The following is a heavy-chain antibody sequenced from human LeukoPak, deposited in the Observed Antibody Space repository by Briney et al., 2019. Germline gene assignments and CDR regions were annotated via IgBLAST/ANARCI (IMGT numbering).Heavy chain of an antibody. Sequence: GGPLRLSCAASGFTFSSYWMRWVRQAPGKGLVWVSRINTDGSSTSYADSVKGRFTISRDNAKNTLYLQMNSLRAEDTAVYYCARDRDSSGWSGGFDYWGQGTLVTVSS. D-gene: IGHD6-19*01. V-gene: IGHV3-74*01. J-gene: IGHJ4*02. CDR3: ARDRDSSGWSGGFDY. CDR2: INTDGSST. CDR1: GFTFSSYW.